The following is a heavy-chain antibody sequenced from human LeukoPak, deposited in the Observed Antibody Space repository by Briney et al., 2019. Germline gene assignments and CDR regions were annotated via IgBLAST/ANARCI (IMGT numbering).Heavy chain of an antibody. D-gene: IGHD3-9*01. CDR1: GGSISSYY. CDR3: ASSTPLYYDILTGYYKGVDYYYYMDV. CDR2: IYTSGST. Sequence: SETLSLTCTVSGGSISSYYWSWIRQPPGKGLEWIGYIYTSGSTNYNPSLKSRVTISVDTSKNQFPLKLSSVTAADTAVYYCASSTPLYYDILTGYYKGVDYYYYMDVWGKGTTVTVSS. V-gene: IGHV4-4*09. J-gene: IGHJ6*03.